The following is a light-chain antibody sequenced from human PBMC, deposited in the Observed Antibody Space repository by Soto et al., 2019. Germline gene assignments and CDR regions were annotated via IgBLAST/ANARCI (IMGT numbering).Light chain of an antibody. J-gene: IGLJ3*02. CDR1: SSDVGNYNY. CDR3: CSYAGSYTFWV. V-gene: IGLV2-11*01. Sequence: QSALTQPRSVSRSPGQSVTISCTGTSSDVGNYNYVSWYQQHPGKAPKVMIYDVSRRPSGVPDRFSGSKSGNTASLTISGLQAEDEADYYCCSYAGSYTFWVFGGGTKLTV. CDR2: DVS.